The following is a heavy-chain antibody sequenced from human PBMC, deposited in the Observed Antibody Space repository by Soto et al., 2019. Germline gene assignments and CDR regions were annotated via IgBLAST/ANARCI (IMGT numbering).Heavy chain of an antibody. V-gene: IGHV1-69*02. J-gene: IGHJ4*02. Sequence: QVQLVQSGAEVKKPWSSVCVSCRASGDIFTSHTISWVRQAPGQGLGWVGRSIPILGRSTYAQKFQCRVSIIADRSSSTAYMEMSSLCSDDTAVYDCAKSYCSWSRPFYYWGQGTLVTVSS. CDR3: AKSYCSWSRPFYY. D-gene: IGHD3-10*01. CDR1: GDIFTSHT. CDR2: SIPILGRS.